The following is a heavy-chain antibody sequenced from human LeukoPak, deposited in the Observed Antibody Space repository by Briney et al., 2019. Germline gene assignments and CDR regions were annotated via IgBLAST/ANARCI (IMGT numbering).Heavy chain of an antibody. J-gene: IGHJ4*02. V-gene: IGHV3-30-3*01. CDR1: GFTFSSYA. CDR3: AKGDGITIFGVATDFDY. Sequence: GGSLRLSCAASGFTFSSYAMHWVRQAPGKGLEWVAVISYDGSNKYYADSVKGRFTISRDNSKNTLYLQMNSLRAEDTAVYYCAKGDGITIFGVATDFDYWGQGTLVTVSS. CDR2: ISYDGSNK. D-gene: IGHD3-3*01.